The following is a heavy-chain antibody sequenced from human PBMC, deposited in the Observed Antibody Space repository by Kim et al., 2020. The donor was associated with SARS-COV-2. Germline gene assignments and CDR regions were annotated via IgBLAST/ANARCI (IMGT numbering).Heavy chain of an antibody. CDR3: SRNLVTTTKTYGMDV. Sequence: GGSLRLSCAASGFTFSTYSMNWVRQAPGKGLEWVSSISSTSAYIYYADSVKGRFTISRDNAKDSLYLQINSLRAEDTAVYYCSRNLVTTTKTYGMDVWGQGTTVTVSS. D-gene: IGHD2-2*01. CDR2: ISSTSAYI. J-gene: IGHJ6*02. CDR1: GFTFSTYS. V-gene: IGHV3-21*01.